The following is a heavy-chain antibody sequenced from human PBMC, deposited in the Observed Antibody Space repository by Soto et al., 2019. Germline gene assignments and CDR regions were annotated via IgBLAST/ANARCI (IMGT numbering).Heavy chain of an antibody. CDR2: ISSNGGST. D-gene: IGHD1-26*01. CDR1: GFTFSSYA. J-gene: IGHJ6*01. Sequence: EVQLVESGGGLVQPGGSLRLSCAASGFTFSSYAMHWVRQAPGKGLEYVSAISSNGGSTYYANSVKGRFTISRDNSKKTRYLQMGSLRAEDMAVYDCAREVLGGRYTMDVWGQGITVTVSS. CDR3: AREVLGGRYTMDV. V-gene: IGHV3-64*01.